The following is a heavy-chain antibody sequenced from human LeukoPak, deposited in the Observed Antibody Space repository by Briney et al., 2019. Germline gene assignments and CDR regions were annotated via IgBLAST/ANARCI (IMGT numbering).Heavy chain of an antibody. J-gene: IGHJ4*02. D-gene: IGHD6-13*01. CDR3: ASFRGGSSSYKFSQWLPQAYFDY. CDR2: INHSGST. CDR1: GGSFGGYY. V-gene: IGHV4-34*01. Sequence: PSETLSLTCAVYGGSFGGYYWSWIRQPPGKGLEWIGEINHSGSTNYNPSLKSRVTISVDTSKNQFSLKLSSVTAADTAVYYCASFRGGSSSYKFSQWLPQAYFDYWGQGTLVTASS.